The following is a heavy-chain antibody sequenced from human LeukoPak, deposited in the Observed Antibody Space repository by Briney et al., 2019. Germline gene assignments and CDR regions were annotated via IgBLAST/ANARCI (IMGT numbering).Heavy chain of an antibody. V-gene: IGHV4-59*01. CDR2: IYYSGST. D-gene: IGHD3-22*01. CDR1: GGSISSYY. J-gene: IGHJ5*02. CDR3: ARQYYYDSSGYYKAAYNWFDP. Sequence: SETLSLTCTVAGGSISSYYWSWIRQPPGKGLGWMGYIYYSGSTNYNPSLKSRVTISVDTSKNQFSLKLSSVTGADTAVYYCARQYYYDSSGYYKAAYNWFDPWGQGTLVTVSS.